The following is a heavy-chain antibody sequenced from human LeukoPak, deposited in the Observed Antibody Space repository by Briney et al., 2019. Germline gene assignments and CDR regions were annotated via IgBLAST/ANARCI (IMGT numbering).Heavy chain of an antibody. D-gene: IGHD5-18*01. Sequence: GGSLRLSCAASGFTFGSYAMSWVRQAPGKGLEWVSSLNGGGSSTYYADSVRGRFTISRDNSKNTLYLQMNSLRAEDTALYFGAKQFWLRPGVGGGWYFDLGGRGPLVTVSS. CDR2: LNGGGSST. CDR1: GFTFGSYA. CDR3: AKQFWLRPGVGGGWYFDL. J-gene: IGHJ2*01. V-gene: IGHV3-23*01.